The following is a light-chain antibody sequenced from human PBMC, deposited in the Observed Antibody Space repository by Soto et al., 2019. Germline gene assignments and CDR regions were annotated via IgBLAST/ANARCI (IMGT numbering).Light chain of an antibody. V-gene: IGLV2-23*01. CDR3: CSYAGSYVV. CDR1: SSDVGSYNL. J-gene: IGLJ2*01. Sequence: QSVLTQPASVSGSPGQSITISCTGTSSDVGSYNLVSWYQQHPGKAPKLMIYEGSKRPSGVSNRFSGSKSGNTASLTISGLQAEDEADYYCCSYAGSYVVFGGGPKVTVL. CDR2: EGS.